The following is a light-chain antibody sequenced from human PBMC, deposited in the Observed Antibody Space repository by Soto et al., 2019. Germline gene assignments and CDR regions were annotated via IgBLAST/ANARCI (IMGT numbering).Light chain of an antibody. CDR3: QQYGSSPKT. CDR2: LAF. J-gene: IGKJ1*01. CDR1: QSVNSNY. Sequence: IVLTQTPGTLSLSPGERATLSCRASQSVNSNYLAWYQQKAGQAPRLLIYLAFSRATGIPDSFSGRGSGPDFALNISSLEPEDFEGDYCQQYGSSPKTFGQGTKEDIK. V-gene: IGKV3-20*01.